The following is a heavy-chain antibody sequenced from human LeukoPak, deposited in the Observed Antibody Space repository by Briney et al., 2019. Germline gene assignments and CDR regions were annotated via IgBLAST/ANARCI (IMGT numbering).Heavy chain of an antibody. CDR2: INSDGSST. D-gene: IGHD2-21*02. Sequence: QTGGSLRLSCATSGFTFSSYWMHWVRQAPGKGLVWVSRINSDGSSTSYADFVKGRSTISRDNAKNTLYLQMNSLRAEDTAVYYCARECGGDCWDAFDIWGQGTMVTVSS. J-gene: IGHJ3*02. CDR1: GFTFSSYW. CDR3: ARECGGDCWDAFDI. V-gene: IGHV3-74*01.